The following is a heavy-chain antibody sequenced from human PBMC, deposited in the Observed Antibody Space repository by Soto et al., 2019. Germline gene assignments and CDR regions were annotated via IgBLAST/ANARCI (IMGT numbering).Heavy chain of an antibody. CDR3: AHRRSSSSTYYFDY. V-gene: IGHV2-5*02. J-gene: IGHJ4*02. D-gene: IGHD6-13*01. CDR1: GFSLSTSGVG. CDR2: IYWDDDK. Sequence: QITVKESGPTLVKPTQTLTLTCTFSGFSLSTSGVGVGLIRQPPGKALKWVALIYWDDDKRYSPSLKSRLTITMATYKNQVVLTMTNVDPVDAATYYCAHRRSSSSTYYFDYWGQGTLVTVSS.